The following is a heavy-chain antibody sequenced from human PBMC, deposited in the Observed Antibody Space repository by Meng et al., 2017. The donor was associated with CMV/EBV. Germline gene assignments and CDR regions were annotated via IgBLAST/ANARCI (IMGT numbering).Heavy chain of an antibody. CDR2: ISAYNGDR. J-gene: IGHJ5*02. D-gene: IGHD1-26*01. V-gene: IGHV1-18*01. CDR3: ARDSGMVEKWLDP. Sequence: ASVKVSCKAFGYTFTSYGISWVRQAPGQGLEWMGWISAYNGDRNFAQKFQDRVTMTTDTSTSTAYMELRSLGPDDTAVYYCARDSGMVEKWLDPWGQGTLVTVSS. CDR1: GYTFTSYG.